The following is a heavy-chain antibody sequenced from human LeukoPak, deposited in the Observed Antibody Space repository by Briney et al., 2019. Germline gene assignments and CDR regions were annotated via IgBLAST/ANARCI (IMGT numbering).Heavy chain of an antibody. CDR2: MKPNSGNT. CDR3: ARPGAAAGFAY. V-gene: IGHV1-8*01. CDR1: GYSFSSHD. Sequence: ASVKVSCKASGYSFSSHDINWVRQAPGQGLEWMGLMKPNSGNTDSAQKFQGRITMTTNTSIETAYMELSSLRSEDTAVYYCARPGAAAGFAYWGQGTLATVSS. D-gene: IGHD6-13*01. J-gene: IGHJ4*02.